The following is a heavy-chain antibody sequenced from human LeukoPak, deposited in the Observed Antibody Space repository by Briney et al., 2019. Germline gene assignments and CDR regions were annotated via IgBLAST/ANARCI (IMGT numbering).Heavy chain of an antibody. CDR2: INRDGRST. Sequence: GGSLRLSCAASGFTFSSYWMHWVRQAPGKGLVWVSRINRDGRSTSYADSVKGRFTISRDNAKNTLYLQMNSLRAEDTAVYYCARVYCSGGSCYQTVYYFDYWGQGTLVTVSS. CDR3: ARVYCSGGSCYQTVYYFDY. D-gene: IGHD2-15*01. V-gene: IGHV3-74*01. CDR1: GFTFSSYW. J-gene: IGHJ4*02.